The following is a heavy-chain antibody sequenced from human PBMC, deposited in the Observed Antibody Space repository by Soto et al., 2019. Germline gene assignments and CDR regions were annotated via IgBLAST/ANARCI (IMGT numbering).Heavy chain of an antibody. Sequence: EVQLVESGGGLVKPGGSLRLSCAASGFTFSSYSMNWVRQAPGKGLEWVSSISSSSSYIYYADSVKGRFTISRDNAKKSLYLQMNSLRAEDTAVYYCANTYCSGGSCYYLGAFDIWGQGTMVTVSS. CDR1: GFTFSSYS. D-gene: IGHD2-15*01. V-gene: IGHV3-21*01. CDR3: ANTYCSGGSCYYLGAFDI. J-gene: IGHJ3*02. CDR2: ISSSSSYI.